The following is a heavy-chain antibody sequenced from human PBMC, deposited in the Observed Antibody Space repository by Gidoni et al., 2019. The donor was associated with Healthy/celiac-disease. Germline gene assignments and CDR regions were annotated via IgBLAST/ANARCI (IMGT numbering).Heavy chain of an antibody. CDR1: GGTFRSYA. CDR2: VITIFGTA. D-gene: IGHD2-2*01. J-gene: IGHJ4*02. CDR3: ARDDCSSTSCSKGGDY. Sequence: QVQLVQSGAEVKKPGSSVKVSCKASGGTFRSYAIRWVRQAPGQGLVWMGGVITIFGTANYAQKFQGRVTITADESTSTAYMELSSLRSEDTAVYYCARDDCSSTSCSKGGDYWGQGTLVTVSS. V-gene: IGHV1-69*01.